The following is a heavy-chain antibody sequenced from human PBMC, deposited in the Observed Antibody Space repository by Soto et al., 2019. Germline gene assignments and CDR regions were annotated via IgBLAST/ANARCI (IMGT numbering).Heavy chain of an antibody. J-gene: IGHJ4*02. Sequence: SVKVSCKASGGTFSSYAISWVRQAPGQGLEWMGGIIPIFGTANYAQKFQGRVTITADESTSTAYMELSSLRSEDTAVYYCARGTEYYYDSSGYLDYWGQGTLVTVSS. D-gene: IGHD3-22*01. V-gene: IGHV1-69*13. CDR3: ARGTEYYYDSSGYLDY. CDR2: IIPIFGTA. CDR1: GGTFSSYA.